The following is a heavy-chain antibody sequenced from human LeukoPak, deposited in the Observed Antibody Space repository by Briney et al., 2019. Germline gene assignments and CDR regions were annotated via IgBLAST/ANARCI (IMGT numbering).Heavy chain of an antibody. Sequence: ASVKVSCKASGYTFTSYGISWVRQAPGQGLEWMGWISAYNGNTNYAQKFQGRVTITTDESTSTAYMELSSLRSEDTAVYYCARGRYSSSWYEWGQGTLVTVSS. CDR2: ISAYNGNT. V-gene: IGHV1-18*01. J-gene: IGHJ4*02. CDR1: GYTFTSYG. CDR3: ARGRYSSSWYE. D-gene: IGHD6-13*01.